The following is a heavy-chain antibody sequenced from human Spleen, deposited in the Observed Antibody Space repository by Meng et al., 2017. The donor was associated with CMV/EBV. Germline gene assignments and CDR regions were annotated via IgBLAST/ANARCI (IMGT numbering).Heavy chain of an antibody. J-gene: IGHJ4*02. Sequence: VHLAGSGGGVVQPGRSLRLSCAASGFTFSSYAMHWVRQAPGKGLEWVAVISYDGSNKYYADSVKGRFTISRDNSKNTLYLQMNSLRAEDTAVYYCARDGSYWGQGTLVTVSS. CDR3: ARDGSY. CDR1: GFTFSSYA. V-gene: IGHV3-30-3*01. CDR2: ISYDGSNK. D-gene: IGHD3-10*01.